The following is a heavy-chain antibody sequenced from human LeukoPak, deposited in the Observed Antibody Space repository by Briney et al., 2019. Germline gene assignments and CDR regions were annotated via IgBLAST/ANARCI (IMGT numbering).Heavy chain of an antibody. Sequence: GGSLRHSCAASGFTFSSYSMNWVRQAPGKGLEWVSAISGDSRYIYYADSVRGRFTISRDNAKNSLYLQMNSLRAEDTAVYYCARDVGIAAAGTDYWGQGTLVTVSS. CDR1: GFTFSSYS. CDR3: ARDVGIAAAGTDY. V-gene: IGHV3-21*01. J-gene: IGHJ4*02. CDR2: ISGDSRYI. D-gene: IGHD6-13*01.